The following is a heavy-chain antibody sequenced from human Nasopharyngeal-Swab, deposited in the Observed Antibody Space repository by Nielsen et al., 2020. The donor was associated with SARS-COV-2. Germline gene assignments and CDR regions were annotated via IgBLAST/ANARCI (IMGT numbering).Heavy chain of an antibody. J-gene: IGHJ4*02. CDR3: ASNLIQGFDY. D-gene: IGHD2-8*01. V-gene: IGHV3-30-3*01. Sequence: GGSLSLSCAASGFTFSSYAMHWVRQDPGKGLQWVAVISYDGSNKYYADSVKGRFTISRDNSRNTLYLQMNSLRAEDTAVYYCASNLIQGFDYWGQGTLVTVSS. CDR2: ISYDGSNK. CDR1: GFTFSSYA.